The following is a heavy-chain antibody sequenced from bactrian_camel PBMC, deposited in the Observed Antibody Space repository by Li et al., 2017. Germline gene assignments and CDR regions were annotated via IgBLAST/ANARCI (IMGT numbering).Heavy chain of an antibody. CDR1: GSTISGAA. CDR3: AADRGLRIGYAPPQYY. Sequence: DVQLVESGGGSVQAGGSLRLSCAASGSTISGAAMNWVRQAPGKGLEWVSAITSRGGSITYADFVKGRFTISRDNARNTLYLQMNSLETEDTAVYYCAADRGLRIGYAPPQYYWGQGTQVTVS. CDR2: ITSRGGSI. D-gene: IGHD5*01. V-gene: IGHV3S42*01. J-gene: IGHJ4*01.